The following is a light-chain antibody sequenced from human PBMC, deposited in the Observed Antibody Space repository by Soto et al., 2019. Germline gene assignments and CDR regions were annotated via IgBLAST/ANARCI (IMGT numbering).Light chain of an antibody. V-gene: IGKV3-15*01. Sequence: EIVVTQSPATLSVSTGKGATLSCRASQSIDGNLAWYQQRPGQAPRLLINAASTRATGIPARFSGSGSGTEFTLTISSFQSEDFAVYYCQQYNNWPWTFCQGGKVDIK. CDR2: AAS. CDR1: QSIDGN. CDR3: QQYNNWPWT. J-gene: IGKJ1*01.